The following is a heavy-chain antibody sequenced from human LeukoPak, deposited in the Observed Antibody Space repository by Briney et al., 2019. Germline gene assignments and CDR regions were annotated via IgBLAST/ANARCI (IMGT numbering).Heavy chain of an antibody. Sequence: ASVKVSCKASGYTFTSYDINWVRQATGQGLEWTGYMDPDSGVTAYAQKFQGRVTITRNTSISTAYMEVTSLRSDDTAVYYCARGGGTDLWGQGTLVTVSS. D-gene: IGHD1-7*01. V-gene: IGHV1-8*03. CDR1: GYTFTSYD. CDR3: ARGGGTDL. CDR2: MDPDSGVT. J-gene: IGHJ5*02.